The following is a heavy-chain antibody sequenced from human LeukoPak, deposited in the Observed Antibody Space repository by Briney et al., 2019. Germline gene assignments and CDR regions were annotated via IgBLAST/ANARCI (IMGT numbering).Heavy chain of an antibody. V-gene: IGHV1-69*13. CDR1: GYTFTGYY. J-gene: IGHJ4*02. Sequence: GASVKVSCKASGYTFTGYYMHWVRQAPGQGLEWMGGIIPIFGTANYAQKFQGRVTITADESTSTAYMELSSLRSEDTAVYYCARDQEAFDYWGQGTLVTVSS. CDR2: IIPIFGTA. CDR3: ARDQEAFDY.